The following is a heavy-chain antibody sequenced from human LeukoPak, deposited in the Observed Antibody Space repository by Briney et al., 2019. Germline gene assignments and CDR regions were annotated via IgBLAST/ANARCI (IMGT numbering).Heavy chain of an antibody. D-gene: IGHD3-22*01. J-gene: IGHJ1*01. CDR2: IESDGST. Sequence: GGSLRLSCAASGFTFSTYWTHWVRQAPGKGLVWVSRIESDGSTNYADSVKGRFTISRDNANNTLSLQMNSLRPEDTGVYYCARAPSEIGGYYPEYFRHWGQGTLVTVSS. CDR1: GFTFSTYW. V-gene: IGHV3-74*01. CDR3: ARAPSEIGGYYPEYFRH.